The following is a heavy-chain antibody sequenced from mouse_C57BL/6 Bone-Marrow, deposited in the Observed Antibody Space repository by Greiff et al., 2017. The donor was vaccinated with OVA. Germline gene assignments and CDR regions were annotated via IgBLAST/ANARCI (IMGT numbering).Heavy chain of an antibody. CDR2: IYPRSGTT. D-gene: IGHD1-1*01. CDR1: GYTFTSYG. Sequence: QVQLQQSGAELARPGASVKLSCKASGYTFTSYGISWVKQRTGQGLEWIGEIYPRSGTTYYNEKFKGKATLTADKSSSTAYMELRSLTSEDSAVYFCARGILDYGSSYLYFDVWGTGTTVTVSS. V-gene: IGHV1-81*01. CDR3: ARGILDYGSSYLYFDV. J-gene: IGHJ1*03.